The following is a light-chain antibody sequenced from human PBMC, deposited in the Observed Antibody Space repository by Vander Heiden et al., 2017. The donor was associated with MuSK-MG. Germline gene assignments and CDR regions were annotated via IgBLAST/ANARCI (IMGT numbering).Light chain of an antibody. Sequence: NFMLTQPHSVSESPGKTVTISCTRSSGSIASNYVQWYQQRPGSSPPTGSVEYNQRPSGVPERFSCSIDCSSNYAYLHLSGLKTEDESYADCQYYDRSNREVFGTGTKVTVL. V-gene: IGLV6-57*01. CDR3: QYYDRSNREV. CDR2: EYN. CDR1: SGSIASNY. J-gene: IGLJ1*01.